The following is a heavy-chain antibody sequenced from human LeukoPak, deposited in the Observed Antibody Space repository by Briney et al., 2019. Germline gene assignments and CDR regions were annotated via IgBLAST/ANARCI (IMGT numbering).Heavy chain of an antibody. CDR1: GGSISSSY. Sequence: SETLPPTCTLSGGSISSSYWSWIRQPPGNGLGWIGYIYYDVSTSYNPSHKSRVTISVDMSTNQFSLKLSSVPAADPAVYYCARSFAVTGIYYYYGMDVWGQGTTVTVSS. J-gene: IGHJ6*02. V-gene: IGHV4-59*08. CDR3: ARSFAVTGIYYYYGMDV. D-gene: IGHD6-19*01. CDR2: IYYDVST.